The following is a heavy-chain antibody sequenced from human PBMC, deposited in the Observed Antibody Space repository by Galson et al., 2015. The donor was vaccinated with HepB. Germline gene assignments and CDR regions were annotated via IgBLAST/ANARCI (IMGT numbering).Heavy chain of an antibody. CDR1: GFTFSGSW. J-gene: IGHJ6*03. V-gene: IGHV3-74*03. D-gene: IGHD3-3*01. CDR3: ARDRRHRNFWHYMDV. CDR2: IKSDGSTT. Sequence: SLRLSCAASGFTFSGSWMHWARQAPGKGLVWVSTIKSDGSTTTYADSVKGRFTISRDNAKNTLYLQMNSLRDDDTAVYYCARDRRHRNFWHYMDVWGKGTAVTVSS.